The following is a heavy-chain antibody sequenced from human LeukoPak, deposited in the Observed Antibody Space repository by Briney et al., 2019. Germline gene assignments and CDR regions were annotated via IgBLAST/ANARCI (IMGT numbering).Heavy chain of an antibody. V-gene: IGHV1-24*01. CDR1: GYTLTELS. CDR3: ATVVVALHNNFDY. Sequence: GSVKVSCRVSGYTLTELSMHWVRQAPGKGLEWMGGFDPEDGETIYAQKFQGRVTMTEDTSTDTAYMELSSLRSEDTAVYYCATVVVALHNNFDYWGQGTRVPVSS. J-gene: IGHJ4*02. CDR2: FDPEDGET. D-gene: IGHD2-15*01.